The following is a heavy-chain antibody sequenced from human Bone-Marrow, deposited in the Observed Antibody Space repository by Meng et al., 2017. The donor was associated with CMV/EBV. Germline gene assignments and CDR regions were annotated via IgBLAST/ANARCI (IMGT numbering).Heavy chain of an antibody. J-gene: IGHJ4*02. CDR2: INHSGST. V-gene: IGHV4-34*01. CDR3: ARGGRTMVRGVTPHFDY. D-gene: IGHD3-10*01. Sequence: SETLSLTCAVYGGSFSGYYWSWIRQPPGKGLEWIGEINHSGSTNYNPSLKGRVTISVDTSKNQFSLKLSSVTAADTAVYYCARGGRTMVRGVTPHFDYWGQGTLVTVSS. CDR1: GGSFSGYY.